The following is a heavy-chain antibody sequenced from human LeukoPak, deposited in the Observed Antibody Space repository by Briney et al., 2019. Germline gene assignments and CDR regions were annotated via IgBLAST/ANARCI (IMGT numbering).Heavy chain of an antibody. Sequence: ASVKVSCKASGGTFSSYAISWVRQAPGQGLEWMGGITPIFGTASYAQKFQGRVTITAVESMSTAYMELSSLKSEDTAVYYCARGWLAETTVVTPYNYWGQGTLVTVSS. V-gene: IGHV1-69*13. J-gene: IGHJ4*02. CDR2: ITPIFGTA. CDR1: GGTFSSYA. CDR3: ARGWLAETTVVTPYNY. D-gene: IGHD4-23*01.